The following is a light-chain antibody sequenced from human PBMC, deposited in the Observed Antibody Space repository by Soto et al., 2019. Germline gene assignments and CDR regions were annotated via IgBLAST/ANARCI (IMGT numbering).Light chain of an antibody. Sequence: DIQMTQSPSTLSGSVGDRVTIACRASQTISSWLAWYQQKPGKAPKLLIYAASSLQSGVPSRFSGSGSGTDFTLTISSLQPEDFATYYCQQSYSTPRITFGQGTRLEIK. J-gene: IGKJ5*01. CDR2: AAS. V-gene: IGKV1-39*01. CDR3: QQSYSTPRIT. CDR1: QTISSW.